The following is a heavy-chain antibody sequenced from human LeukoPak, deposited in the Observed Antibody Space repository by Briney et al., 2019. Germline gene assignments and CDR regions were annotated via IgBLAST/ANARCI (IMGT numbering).Heavy chain of an antibody. CDR1: GFTFSNYG. D-gene: IGHD2-15*01. Sequence: GGSLRLSCAASGFTFSNYGMHWVRQAPGKGLEWMTTIWYDGNNKYYADSVKGRFDISRDNSKNTLYVQMSSLRVEDTAVYYCARDSRAYGSGATIDSWGQGTLVTVSS. J-gene: IGHJ4*02. CDR3: ARDSRAYGSGATIDS. CDR2: IWYDGNNK. V-gene: IGHV3-33*01.